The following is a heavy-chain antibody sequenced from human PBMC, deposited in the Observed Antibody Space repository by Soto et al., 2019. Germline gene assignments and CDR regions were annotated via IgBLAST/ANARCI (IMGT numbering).Heavy chain of an antibody. D-gene: IGHD3-22*01. V-gene: IGHV1-24*01. CDR3: ATAGYYDSSGSYYYGMDV. Sequence: ASVKVSCKVSGYTLTELSMHWVRQAPGKGREWMGGFDPEDGETIYAQKFQGRVTMTEDTSTDTAYMELSSLRSEDTAVYYCATAGYYDSSGSYYYGMDVWGQGXTVTVSS. J-gene: IGHJ6*02. CDR2: FDPEDGET. CDR1: GYTLTELS.